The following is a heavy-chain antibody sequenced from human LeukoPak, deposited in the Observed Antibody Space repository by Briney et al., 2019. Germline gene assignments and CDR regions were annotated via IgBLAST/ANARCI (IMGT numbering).Heavy chain of an antibody. Sequence: ASVTVSCKASGGTFNAYAISWVRQAPGQGLEWMGGIIPIFGTANYAQKFQGRVTITADESTSTAYMELSSLRSEDTAVYYCARVGYDSSGPQYYYYYMDVWGKGTTVTVSS. CDR2: IIPIFGTA. CDR3: ARVGYDSSGPQYYYYYMDV. CDR1: GGTFNAYA. V-gene: IGHV1-69*01. D-gene: IGHD3-22*01. J-gene: IGHJ6*03.